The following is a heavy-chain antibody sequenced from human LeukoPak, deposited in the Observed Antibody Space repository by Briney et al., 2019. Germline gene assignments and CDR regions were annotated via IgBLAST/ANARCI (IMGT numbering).Heavy chain of an antibody. CDR3: ARVSSGSYLYFDY. CDR2: SRNT. J-gene: IGHJ4*02. Sequence: SETLSLTCTVSGGSINSYYGSWIRQPPGKGLEWIGYSRNTIYNPSLKNRVTRSLDMSRNQFSINLSSVTRAGSAVYYCARVSSGSYLYFDYWGQGTLVTVSS. D-gene: IGHD1-26*01. V-gene: IGHV4-59*01. CDR1: GGSINSYY.